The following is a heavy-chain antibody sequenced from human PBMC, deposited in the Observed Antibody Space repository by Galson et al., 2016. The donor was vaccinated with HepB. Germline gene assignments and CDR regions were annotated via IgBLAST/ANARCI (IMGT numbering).Heavy chain of an antibody. CDR1: GDSVSNINSA. V-gene: IGHV6-1*01. CDR2: TYYRSKWFN. Sequence: CAISGDSVSNINSAWAWVRQSPSRGLEWLGRTYYRSKWFNHYAVSVKSRITINADTSNNQFSLQLESVTLEDTAVYYCTRAAENWDGMWRNGFAVWGQGTVVTVS. J-gene: IGHJ3*01. D-gene: IGHD1-1*01. CDR3: TRAAENWDGMWRNGFAV.